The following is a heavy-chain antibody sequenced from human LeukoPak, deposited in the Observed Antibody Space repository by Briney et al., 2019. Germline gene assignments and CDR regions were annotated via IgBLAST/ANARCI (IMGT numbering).Heavy chain of an antibody. D-gene: IGHD2-15*01. CDR1: RFTFSSYP. V-gene: IGHV3-30*04. CDR3: ARDIVVVVAASPQFDP. Sequence: GGSLRLSCAASRFTFSSYPMHWVRQAPGKGLEWVAVISYDGSEKFYADSVKGRFNISRDNSRNTLYLQMNSLRTEDTAVYFCARDIVVVVAASPQFDPWGQGTLVTVSS. J-gene: IGHJ5*02. CDR2: ISYDGSEK.